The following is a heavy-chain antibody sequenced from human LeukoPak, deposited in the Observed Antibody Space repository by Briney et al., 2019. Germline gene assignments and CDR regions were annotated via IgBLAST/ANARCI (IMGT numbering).Heavy chain of an antibody. CDR2: MNPNSGNT. J-gene: IGHJ6*03. D-gene: IGHD5-12*01. V-gene: IGHV1-8*01. CDR3: AISGYDYYYYYYMDV. Sequence: ASVKVSCKASGYTFTSYDINWVRQATGQGLEWMGWMNPNSGNTGYAQKFQGRVTMTRNTSISTAYMELSSLRSEDTAMYYCAISGYDYYYYYYMDVWGKGTTVTVSS. CDR1: GYTFTSYD.